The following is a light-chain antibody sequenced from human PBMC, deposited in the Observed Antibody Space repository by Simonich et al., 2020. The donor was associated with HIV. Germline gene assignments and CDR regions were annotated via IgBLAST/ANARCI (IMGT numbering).Light chain of an antibody. CDR2: DAA. Sequence: EIVLTQSPGTLSLSPGERATLSCRASPNIRGRHLACYQQKPGLAPRLLIYDAARRATGIPDRFSGSGSGTDFTLTISRLEPEDFAVYYCQQYGSSPTFGPGTKVDIK. V-gene: IGKV3D-20*01. J-gene: IGKJ3*01. CDR1: PNIRGRH. CDR3: QQYGSSPT.